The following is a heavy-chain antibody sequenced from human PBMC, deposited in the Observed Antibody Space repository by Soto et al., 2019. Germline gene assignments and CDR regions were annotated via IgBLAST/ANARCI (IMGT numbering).Heavy chain of an antibody. Sequence: QVHLVESGGGVVQPGTSPRLSCATSGFVFSAYVMHWVRQAPGKGLEWVAMISHDEYYIYYADSVKGRFTISRDNSKDTLYLQMSNLKTEDTAMYYCARDPERLKFGDIDFWGQGTLVTVSS. V-gene: IGHV3-30*19. CDR2: ISHDEYYI. CDR1: GFVFSAYV. D-gene: IGHD3-16*01. J-gene: IGHJ4*02. CDR3: ARDPERLKFGDIDF.